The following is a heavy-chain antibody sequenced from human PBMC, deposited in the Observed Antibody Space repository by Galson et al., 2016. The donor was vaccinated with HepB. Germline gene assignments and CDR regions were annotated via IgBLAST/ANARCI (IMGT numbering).Heavy chain of an antibody. CDR3: ARALGSNSDWYFDL. D-gene: IGHD4-23*01. Sequence: SVKVSCKASGSTFITYYIHWVRQAPGQGLEWMGVIHAGGVSTIYPQKFQGRVTLTRGTPASIVYMELMSLRSDDTAIYYCARALGSNSDWYFDLWGRGTLVSVSS. V-gene: IGHV1-46*01. CDR2: IHAGGVST. CDR1: GSTFITYY. J-gene: IGHJ2*01.